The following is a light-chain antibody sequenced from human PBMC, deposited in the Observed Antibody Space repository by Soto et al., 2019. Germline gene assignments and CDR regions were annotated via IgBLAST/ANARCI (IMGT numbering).Light chain of an antibody. J-gene: IGKJ5*01. Sequence: EIVLTQSPATLSLSPGEIATLSFRASQSVISYLALYQQKPGQAPRLLIYDASNRATGIPARFSGSGSGTDFTLPISSLEPEDFAVYYCQQRSTPITFGQGTRLEIK. V-gene: IGKV3-11*01. CDR1: QSVISY. CDR3: QQRSTPIT. CDR2: DAS.